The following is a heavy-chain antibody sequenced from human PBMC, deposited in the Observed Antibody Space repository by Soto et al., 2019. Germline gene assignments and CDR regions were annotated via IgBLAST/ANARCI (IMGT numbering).Heavy chain of an antibody. CDR3: AKDMNWGGMTTIHYFDS. CDR2: ISSNSDTI. D-gene: IGHD4-17*01. Sequence: EVQLVESGGGLVQPGRSLRLSCAASGFTVDDYAMHWVRQAPGKGLEWVSGISSNSDTIDYADSVKGRFTISRDNAKNSLFLQMKSLRPEDTALYYCAKDMNWGGMTTIHYFDSWGQGTLVTVSS. J-gene: IGHJ4*02. CDR1: GFTVDDYA. V-gene: IGHV3-9*01.